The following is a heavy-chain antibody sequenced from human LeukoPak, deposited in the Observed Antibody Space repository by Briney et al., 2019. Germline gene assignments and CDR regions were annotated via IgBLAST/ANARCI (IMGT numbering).Heavy chain of an antibody. D-gene: IGHD3-10*01. CDR3: AKDSYYGSGSYTIYYYYYYMDV. CDR1: GFTFSSYA. J-gene: IGHJ6*03. CDR2: ISGSGGST. Sequence: GGSLRLSCAASGFTFSSYAMSWVRQAPGKGLEWVSAISGSGGSTYYADSVKGRFTISRDNSKNTLYLQMNSLRAEDTAVYYCAKDSYYGSGSYTIYYYYYYMDVWGKGTTVTVSS. V-gene: IGHV3-23*01.